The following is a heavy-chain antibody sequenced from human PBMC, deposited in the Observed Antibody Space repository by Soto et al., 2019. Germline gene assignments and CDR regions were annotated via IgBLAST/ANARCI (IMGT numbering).Heavy chain of an antibody. CDR3: AKTAADRPNLYLDS. D-gene: IGHD6-6*01. J-gene: IGHJ4*02. CDR2: ISGSGGGT. CDR1: GFTFSSYA. V-gene: IGHV3-23*01. Sequence: GGSLRLSCAASGFTFSSYAMSWVRQAPGKGLEWVSVISGSGGGTYYADSVKGRFTISRDKSKNTLYLQMNSLRVEDTAVFYCAKTAADRPNLYLDSWGQGTLVTVSS.